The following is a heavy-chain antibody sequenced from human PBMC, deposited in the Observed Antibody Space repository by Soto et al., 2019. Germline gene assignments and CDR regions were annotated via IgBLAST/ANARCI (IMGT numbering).Heavy chain of an antibody. Sequence: SETLSLTCTVSGGSISSGDYYWSWIRQPPGKGLEWIGTVYYNENTYYNPSLKSRVTITVDTAKNQFSLNLRSVTAADTAMYFCARRERYYGSPGWFDPWGQGTRVTVSS. J-gene: IGHJ5*02. CDR1: GGSISSGDYY. CDR3: ARRERYYGSPGWFDP. CDR2: VYYNENT. V-gene: IGHV4-39*01. D-gene: IGHD3-10*01.